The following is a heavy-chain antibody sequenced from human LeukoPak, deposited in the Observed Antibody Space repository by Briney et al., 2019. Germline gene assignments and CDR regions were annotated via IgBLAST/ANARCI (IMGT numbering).Heavy chain of an antibody. CDR1: DGSISSYY. D-gene: IGHD4-17*01. J-gene: IGHJ6*03. Sequence: SETLSLTCTVSDGSISSYYWSWIRQPPGKGLEWLGYISYSGSTSYIPSLKSRVTISVDTSKNQFSLEVSSVTAADTAVYYCARTPKTVKNYYYMDVWGKGTTVTISS. CDR3: ARTPKTVKNYYYMDV. V-gene: IGHV4-59*01. CDR2: ISYSGST.